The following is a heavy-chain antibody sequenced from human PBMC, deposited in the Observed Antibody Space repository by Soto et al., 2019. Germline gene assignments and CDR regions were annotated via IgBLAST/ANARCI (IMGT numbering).Heavy chain of an antibody. D-gene: IGHD3-9*01. CDR3: ARGYFDSGHGYDL. CDR1: GHISRNYW. Sequence: GESLKISCKGPGHISRNYWFAWMRQTPGKGLEWMGIIFFRDSETKFSPSFQGQVTISVDKSLNTVYLQWNTLKASDSGVYFCARGYFDSGHGYDLWGQGAQVTVSS. CDR2: IFFRDSET. V-gene: IGHV5-51*01. J-gene: IGHJ5*02.